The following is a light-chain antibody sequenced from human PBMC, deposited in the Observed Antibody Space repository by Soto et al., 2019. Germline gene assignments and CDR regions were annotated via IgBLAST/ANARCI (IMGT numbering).Light chain of an antibody. CDR2: GGS. CDR3: QQYGSSLWT. CDR1: QSVTSTY. Sequence: EIVLTQSPGTLSLSPGERATLSCRASQSVTSTYLAWYQQKPGQAPRLLMYGGSSRATGIPDRFSGSGSGTDFTLTISRLEPEDFAVYYCQQYGSSLWTFGQGTKVEIK. J-gene: IGKJ1*01. V-gene: IGKV3-20*01.